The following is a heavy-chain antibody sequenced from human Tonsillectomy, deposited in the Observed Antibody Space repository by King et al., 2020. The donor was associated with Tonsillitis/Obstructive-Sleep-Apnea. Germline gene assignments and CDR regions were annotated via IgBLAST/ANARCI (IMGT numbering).Heavy chain of an antibody. CDR3: ARVPTGYCSGGSCYSVPPYYMDV. CDR2: INPSEST. Sequence: VQLQQWGAGLLKPSETLSLTVAVYGESFSGYYWNWIRQPPGKGLEWFWEINPSESTNYNPSLNSRVTISVDTSKNQLSLRLSSVTAADTGVYYCARVPTGYCSGGSCYSVPPYYMDVWGKGTTVTVSS. CDR1: GESFSGYY. D-gene: IGHD2-15*01. V-gene: IGHV4-34*01. J-gene: IGHJ6*03.